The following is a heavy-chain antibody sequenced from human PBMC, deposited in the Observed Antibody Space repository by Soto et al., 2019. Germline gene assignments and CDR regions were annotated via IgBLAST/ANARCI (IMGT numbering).Heavy chain of an antibody. D-gene: IGHD2-2*01. CDR2: ISYDGSNK. CDR3: ARGPSSLTRFDY. CDR1: GFTFSSYA. Sequence: QVQLVASGGGVVQPGRSLRLSCAASGFTFSSYAMHWVRQAPGKGLEWVAVISYDGSNKYYADSVKGRFTISRDNSKNTLYLQMNSLRDEDTAVYYCARGPSSLTRFDYWGQGTLVTVSS. V-gene: IGHV3-30-3*01. J-gene: IGHJ4*02.